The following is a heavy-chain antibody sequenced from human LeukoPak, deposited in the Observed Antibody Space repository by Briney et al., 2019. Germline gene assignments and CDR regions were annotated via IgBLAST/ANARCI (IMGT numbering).Heavy chain of an antibody. CDR2: ISYDGSNK. D-gene: IGHD2-21*02. Sequence: GGSLRLSCAASGFTFSSYGMHWVRQAPGKGLEWVAVISYDGSNKYYADSVKGRFTISRDNSKNTLYLQMNSLRAEDTAVYYCAKEKTLPDCGGDCYSPTYYYYGMDVWGQGTTVTVSS. J-gene: IGHJ6*02. CDR3: AKEKTLPDCGGDCYSPTYYYYGMDV. CDR1: GFTFSSYG. V-gene: IGHV3-30*18.